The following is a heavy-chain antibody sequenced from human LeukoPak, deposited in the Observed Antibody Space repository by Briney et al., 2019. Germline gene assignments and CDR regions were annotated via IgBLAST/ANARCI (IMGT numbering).Heavy chain of an antibody. CDR2: IKSKTDGGTT. V-gene: IGHV3-15*01. J-gene: IGHJ3*02. Sequence: GGSLRLSCAASGFTFSNAWMSWVRQAPGKGLEWVGRIKSKTDGGTTDYAAPVKGRFTISRDDSKNTLYLQMNSLKTEDTAVYYCTTDKSGYCSSTSCYGAFDIWGQGTMVTVSS. D-gene: IGHD2-2*01. CDR1: GFTFSNAW. CDR3: TTDKSGYCSSTSCYGAFDI.